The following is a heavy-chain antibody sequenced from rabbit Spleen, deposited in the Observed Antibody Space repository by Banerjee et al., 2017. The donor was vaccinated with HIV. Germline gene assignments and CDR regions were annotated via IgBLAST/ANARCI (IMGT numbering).Heavy chain of an antibody. D-gene: IGHD8-1*01. CDR1: GFSFSSSYD. V-gene: IGHV1S40*01. CDR3: ARDSGSSFSSYGMDL. CDR2: IDSGSSGFT. Sequence: LVESGGGLVQPGASLTLTCTASGFSFSSSYDMCWVRQAPGKGLEWIGCIDSGSSGFTYFASWAKGRFTISKTSSTTVTLQMTSLTAADTATYFCARDSGSSFSSYGMDLWGQGTLVTVS. J-gene: IGHJ6*01.